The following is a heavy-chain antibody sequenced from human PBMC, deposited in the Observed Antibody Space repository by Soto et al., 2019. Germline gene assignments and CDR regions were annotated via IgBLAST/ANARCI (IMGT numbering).Heavy chain of an antibody. J-gene: IGHJ4*02. Sequence: SETLSLTSAVSGGSITSGAYSWSWIRQPPGKGLEWIGYIYHTGNTYYNPSLESRVTILGDRAKNQFSLQLPSMPAADTAMYNCASFRETAVLDYRGQGTLVTV. CDR1: GGSITSGAYS. CDR2: IYHTGNT. CDR3: ASFRETAVLDY. D-gene: IGHD2-21*02. V-gene: IGHV4-30-2*01.